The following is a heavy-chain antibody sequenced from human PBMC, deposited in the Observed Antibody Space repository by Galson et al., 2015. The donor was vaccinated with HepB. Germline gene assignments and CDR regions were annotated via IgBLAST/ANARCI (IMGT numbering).Heavy chain of an antibody. CDR2: INGRGSTR. Sequence: SLRLSCAGSGFIFRHHAMAWIRQAPGKGLEWVSGINGRGSTRSYSDAVKGRFSISRDNSKDTVFLQMDNLRAEDTAFYYCVKEGSWFGEDWFDPWGQGALVTVS. J-gene: IGHJ5*02. CDR3: VKEGSWFGEDWFDP. CDR1: GFIFRHHA. V-gene: IGHV3-23*01. D-gene: IGHD3-3*01.